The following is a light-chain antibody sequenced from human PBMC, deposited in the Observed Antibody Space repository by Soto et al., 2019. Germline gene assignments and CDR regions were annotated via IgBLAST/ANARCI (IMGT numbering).Light chain of an antibody. CDR1: QSVSSSH. J-gene: IGKJ5*01. CDR2: GAS. CDR3: QQYGTSLIT. Sequence: EIVLTQSPGTLSLSPGERATLSCRASQSVSSSHLAWYQQKPGQAPRLLIYGASSRATVIPDRFSGSGSGTDFTLTISRLEPEDFAVYYCQQYGTSLITFGQGHDWRL. V-gene: IGKV3-20*01.